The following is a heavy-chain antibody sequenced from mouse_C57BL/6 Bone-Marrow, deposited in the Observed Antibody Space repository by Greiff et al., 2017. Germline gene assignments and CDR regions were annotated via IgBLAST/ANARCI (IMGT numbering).Heavy chain of an antibody. CDR3: ARSALELGEAY. CDR1: GYAFSSYW. D-gene: IGHD4-1*01. J-gene: IGHJ3*01. Sequence: LQESGAELVKPGASVKISCKASGYAFSSYWMNWVKQRPGKGLEWIGQIYPGDGDTNYNGKFKGKATLTADKSSSTAYMQLSSLTSEDSAVYFCARSALELGEAYWGQGTLVTVSA. CDR2: IYPGDGDT. V-gene: IGHV1-80*01.